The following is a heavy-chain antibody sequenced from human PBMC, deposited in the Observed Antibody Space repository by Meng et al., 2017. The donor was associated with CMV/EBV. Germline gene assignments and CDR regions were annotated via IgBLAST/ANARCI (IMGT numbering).Heavy chain of an antibody. CDR3: AREYCSSTSCYSDAFDI. D-gene: IGHD2-2*01. CDR1: GGSFSGYY. J-gene: IGHJ3*02. CDR2: INHSGSN. Sequence: GSLRLSCAVYGGSFSGYYWSWIRQPPGKGLEWIGEINHSGSNNYNPSLKSRVTISVDTSKNQFSLKLSSVTAADTAVYYCAREYCSSTSCYSDAFDIWGQGKMVTVSS. V-gene: IGHV4-34*01.